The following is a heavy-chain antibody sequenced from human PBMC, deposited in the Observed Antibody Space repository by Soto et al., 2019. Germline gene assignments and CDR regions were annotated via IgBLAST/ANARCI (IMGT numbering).Heavy chain of an antibody. V-gene: IGHV3-23*01. CDR3: AKGQRYYDYGGYYFDY. D-gene: IGHD4-17*01. CDR1: GFTFSSYA. J-gene: IGHJ4*02. CDR2: ISGSGGST. Sequence: EVQLLESGGGLVQPGGSLRLSCAASGFTFSSYAMSWVRQAPGKGLEWVSAISGSGGSTYYADSVKGRFTTSRDNSKNTLYLQMNSLRAEDTAVYYCAKGQRYYDYGGYYFDYWGQGTLVTVSS.